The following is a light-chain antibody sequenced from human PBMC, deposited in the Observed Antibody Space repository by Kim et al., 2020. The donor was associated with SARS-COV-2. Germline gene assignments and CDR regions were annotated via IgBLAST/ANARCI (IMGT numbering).Light chain of an antibody. CDR2: DVT. CDR3: CSYAGSYTYV. Sequence: QSVTISCTGTSSDVGGYDFVSWYQQHPGKAPKLMINDVTKRPSGVPDRFSASKSGNTASLTISGLQAEDEADYYCCSYAGSYTYVFGTETKVTVL. J-gene: IGLJ1*01. CDR1: SSDVGGYDF. V-gene: IGLV2-11*03.